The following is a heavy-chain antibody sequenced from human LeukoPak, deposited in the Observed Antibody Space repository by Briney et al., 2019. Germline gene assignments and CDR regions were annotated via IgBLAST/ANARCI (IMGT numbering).Heavy chain of an antibody. V-gene: IGHV4-39*01. CDR3: ARRHGERDAFDI. Sequence: SETLSLPCTVSGGSISSSSYYWRWIRQPPGKGLEWIGRMYYSGSTYYNPSLKSRDTISVDTSKNQFSLNLSSVTAADTAVYYCARRHGERDAFDIWGQGTMVTVSS. CDR1: GGSISSSSYY. J-gene: IGHJ3*02. CDR2: MYYSGST. D-gene: IGHD1-26*01.